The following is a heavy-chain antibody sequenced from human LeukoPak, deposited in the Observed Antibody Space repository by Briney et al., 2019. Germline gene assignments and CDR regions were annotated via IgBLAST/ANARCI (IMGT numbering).Heavy chain of an antibody. CDR2: IYSGGST. Sequence: GGSLRLSCAASGFTVSSNYMSWVRQAPGKGLEWVSVIYSGGSTYYADSVKGRFTISRDNSKNTLYLQMNSLRAEDTAVYYCARIMGFGELTIDAFDIWGQGTMVTVSS. D-gene: IGHD3-10*01. CDR1: GFTVSSNY. CDR3: ARIMGFGELTIDAFDI. J-gene: IGHJ3*02. V-gene: IGHV3-66*01.